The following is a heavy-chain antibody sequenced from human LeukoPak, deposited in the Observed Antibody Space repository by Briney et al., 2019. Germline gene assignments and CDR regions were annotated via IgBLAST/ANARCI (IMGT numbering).Heavy chain of an antibody. D-gene: IGHD1-26*01. Sequence: ASVKVSCKASGYTFTSYYMHWVRQAPGQGLEWMGIINPSGGSTSYAQKFQGRVTMTRDTSTSTVYMELSSLKASDTAMYYCASHYTPGGSPGIQHWGQGTLVTVSS. V-gene: IGHV1-46*01. CDR1: GYTFTSYY. CDR3: ASHYTPGGSPGIQH. CDR2: INPSGGST. J-gene: IGHJ1*01.